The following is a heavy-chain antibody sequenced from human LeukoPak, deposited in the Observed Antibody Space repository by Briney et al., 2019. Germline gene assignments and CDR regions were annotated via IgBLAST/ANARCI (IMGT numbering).Heavy chain of an antibody. D-gene: IGHD6-19*01. CDR1: GYTFTSYD. J-gene: IGHJ4*02. CDR3: ARGDRSGWYTEGDY. V-gene: IGHV1-8*03. CDR2: MNPNSGNT. Sequence: ASVKVSCKASGYTFTSYDINWVRQATGQGLEWMGWMNPNSGNTGYAQKFQGRVTITRNTSISTAYMELSSLRSEDTAVYYCARGDRSGWYTEGDYWGQGTLVTVSS.